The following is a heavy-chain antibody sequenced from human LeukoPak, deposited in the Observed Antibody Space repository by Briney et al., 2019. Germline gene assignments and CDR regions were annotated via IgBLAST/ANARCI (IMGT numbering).Heavy chain of an antibody. V-gene: IGHV4-61*01. J-gene: IGHJ6*02. CDR2: IYYSGST. CDR1: GGSISSSNYY. Sequence: SETLSLTCTVSGGSISSSNYYWSWIRQPPGKGLEWIGYIYYSGSTNYNPSLKSRVTISVDTSKNQFSLKLSSVTAADTAVYYCAREPYSSGWLYYGMDVWGQGTTVTVSS. CDR3: AREPYSSGWLYYGMDV. D-gene: IGHD6-19*01.